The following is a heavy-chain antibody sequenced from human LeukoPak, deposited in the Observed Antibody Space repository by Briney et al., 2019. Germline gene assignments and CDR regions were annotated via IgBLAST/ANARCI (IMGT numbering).Heavy chain of an antibody. CDR3: ARRTIWFGESTLDY. D-gene: IGHD3-10*01. CDR1: GFTFSDYY. Sequence: GGSLRLSCAASGFTFSDYYMSWIRQAPGKGLEWVSYISSSGSTIYYADSVKGRFTISRDNAKNSLYLQMDSLRAEDTAVYYCARRTIWFGESTLDYWGQGTLVTVSS. CDR2: ISSSGSTI. J-gene: IGHJ4*02. V-gene: IGHV3-11*01.